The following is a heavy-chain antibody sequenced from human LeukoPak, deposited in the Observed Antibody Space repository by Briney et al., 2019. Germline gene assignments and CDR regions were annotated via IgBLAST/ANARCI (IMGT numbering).Heavy chain of an antibody. V-gene: IGHV4-39*01. CDR1: GGSISSSSYY. Sequence: PSETLSLTCTVSGGSISSSSYYWGWIRQPPGKGLEWIGSIYYSGSTYYNPSLKSRVTISVDTSKNQFSLKLSSVTAADTAVYYCASQQQLVLGYWGQGTLVTVSS. CDR3: ASQQQLVLGY. CDR2: IYYSGST. J-gene: IGHJ4*02. D-gene: IGHD6-13*01.